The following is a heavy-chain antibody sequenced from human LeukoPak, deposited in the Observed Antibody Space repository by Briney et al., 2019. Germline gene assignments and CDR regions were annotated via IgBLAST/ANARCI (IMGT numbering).Heavy chain of an antibody. J-gene: IGHJ6*02. CDR1: GGTFSSYA. D-gene: IGHD2-2*01. Sequence: SVKVSCKASGGTFSSYAISWVRQAPGQGLEWMGRIIPILGIANYAQKFQVRVTITADKSTSTAYMELSSLRSEDTAVYYCARGFVVVPAAHYYYGMDVWGQRTTVADSS. CDR3: ARGFVVVPAAHYYYGMDV. CDR2: IIPILGIA. V-gene: IGHV1-69*04.